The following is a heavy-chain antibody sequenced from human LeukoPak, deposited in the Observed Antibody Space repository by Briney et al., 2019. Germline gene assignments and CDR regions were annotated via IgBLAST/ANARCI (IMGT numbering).Heavy chain of an antibody. CDR2: VHLSGAS. V-gene: IGHV4-4*02. J-gene: IGHJ4*02. CDR3: ARESGAFSPFGF. D-gene: IGHD1-26*01. CDR1: GGSILTTNW. Sequence: SETLSLTCAVSGGSILTTNWWSWVRQPPGKGLEWIGEVHLSGASNYNPSLKSRVSMSIDKSRNQLSLELTSVTATDTAIYYCARESGAFSPFGFWGQGTLVTVSS.